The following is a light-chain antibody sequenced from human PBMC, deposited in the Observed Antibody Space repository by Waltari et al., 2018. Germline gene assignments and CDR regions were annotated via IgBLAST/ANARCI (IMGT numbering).Light chain of an antibody. CDR3: QQYYTTPGT. CDR1: QSVLYSNDRKDY. Sequence: DIVMTQSPDSLAVSLGERATINCKSSQSVLYSNDRKDYLAWYQHRAGQPPKQLIYWASTRESGVPDRFSGSGSGTDFTLTISSLQAEDVAVYYCQQYYTTPGTFGQGTKLEIK. J-gene: IGKJ2*02. V-gene: IGKV4-1*01. CDR2: WAS.